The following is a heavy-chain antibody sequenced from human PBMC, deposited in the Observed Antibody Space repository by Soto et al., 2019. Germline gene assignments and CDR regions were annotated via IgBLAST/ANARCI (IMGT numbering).Heavy chain of an antibody. CDR2: LTWNSDII. D-gene: IGHD2-2*02. CDR3: AKGVVPATIRGEHYFDY. J-gene: IGHJ4*02. Sequence: ALRLSCAASGFTFDDYAMHWVRQAPGRGLEWVSGLTWNSDIIVYADSVKGRFTISRDNAKNSLYLQMNSLRPDDTAFYYCAKGVVPATIRGEHYFDYWGRGTMVTVYS. V-gene: IGHV3-9*01. CDR1: GFTFDDYA.